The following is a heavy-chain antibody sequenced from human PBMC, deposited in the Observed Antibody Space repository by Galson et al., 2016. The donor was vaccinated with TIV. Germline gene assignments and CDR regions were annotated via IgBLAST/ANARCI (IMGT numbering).Heavy chain of an antibody. D-gene: IGHD2-15*01. J-gene: IGHJ4*02. CDR2: VSYDGRTK. CDR1: GFTFSSYA. Sequence: SLRLSCAASGFTFSSYAMHWVRQAPGKGLEWVAIVSYDGRTKDDSDSVRGRFTISRDNSKNTLYLQMNGLRCEDTGIYYCARERTSVVGRSLDFWGQGTVVTVSS. V-gene: IGHV3-30-3*01. CDR3: ARERTSVVGRSLDF.